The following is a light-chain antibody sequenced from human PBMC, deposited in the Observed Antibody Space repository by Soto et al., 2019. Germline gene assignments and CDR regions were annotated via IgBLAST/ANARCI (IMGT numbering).Light chain of an antibody. V-gene: IGKV3-11*01. CDR1: QSVSSY. Sequence: VLTQSPATLSLSPGERATLSCRASQSVSSYLAWYQQKPGQAPRLLIYDTSNRATGVPARFSGSGSGTDFTLTISSLEPEDFAFYYCQQGSTWPWTFGQGTKVEIK. CDR2: DTS. J-gene: IGKJ1*01. CDR3: QQGSTWPWT.